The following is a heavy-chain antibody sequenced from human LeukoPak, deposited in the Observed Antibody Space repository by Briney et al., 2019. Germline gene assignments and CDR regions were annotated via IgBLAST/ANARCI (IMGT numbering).Heavy chain of an antibody. CDR1: GGTFSSYA. J-gene: IGHJ4*02. D-gene: IGHD3-10*01. CDR3: ARVPPTNRLAMVRGLKSYYFDY. V-gene: IGHV1-2*06. CDR2: INPNNGDT. Sequence: AASVKVSCKASGGTFSSYAISWVRQVPGLGLEWMGRINPNNGDTNYAQKFQGRIAMTGDMSISTAYMELSSLRPDDTAMYFCARVPPTNRLAMVRGLKSYYFDYWGQGTLVTVSS.